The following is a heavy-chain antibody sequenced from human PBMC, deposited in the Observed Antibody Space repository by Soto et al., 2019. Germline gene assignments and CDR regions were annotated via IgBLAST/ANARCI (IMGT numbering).Heavy chain of an antibody. CDR3: AKDMKWGGMTTIHYFDS. J-gene: IGHJ4*02. CDR2: ISSNSDTI. Sequence: EVQLVESGGGLVQPGRSLRLSCVASGFTADDYAMHWVRQAPGKGLEWVSGISSNSDTIDYADSVKGRFTISRDNAKNSLFLKMNSLRPADTALYYCAKDMKWGGMTTIHYFDSWGQGTLVTVSS. CDR1: GFTADDYA. D-gene: IGHD4-17*01. V-gene: IGHV3-9*02.